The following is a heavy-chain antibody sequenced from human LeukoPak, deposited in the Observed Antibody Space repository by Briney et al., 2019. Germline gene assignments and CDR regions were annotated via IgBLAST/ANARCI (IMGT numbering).Heavy chain of an antibody. J-gene: IGHJ4*02. D-gene: IGHD2-21*01. CDR1: GFTFSSYR. Sequence: PGGSLRLSYAASGFTFSSYRMSWVRQAPGKGLEWVANIKQDGSEKHYVDSVKGRFTISRDNAKNSLYLQMNSLRAEDTAVYYCAKAPVTTCRGAYCYPFDYWGQGTLVTVSS. CDR3: AKAPVTTCRGAYCYPFDY. CDR2: IKQDGSEK. V-gene: IGHV3-7*01.